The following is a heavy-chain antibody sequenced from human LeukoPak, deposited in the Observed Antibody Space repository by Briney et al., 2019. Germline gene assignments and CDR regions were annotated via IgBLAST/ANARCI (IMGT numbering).Heavy chain of an antibody. J-gene: IGHJ4*02. CDR2: ISYDGSNK. V-gene: IGHV3-30-3*01. CDR3: ARFDPLDY. D-gene: IGHD3-9*01. Sequence: PGGSLRLSCAASGFTFSSYAMHWVRQAPGKGLEWVAVISYDGSNKYYADSVKGRFTISRDNSKNTLYLQMNSLRAEDTAVYYCARFDPLDYRGQGTLVTVSS. CDR1: GFTFSSYA.